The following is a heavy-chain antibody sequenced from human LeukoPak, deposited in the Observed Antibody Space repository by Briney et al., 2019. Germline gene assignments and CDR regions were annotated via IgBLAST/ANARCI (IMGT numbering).Heavy chain of an antibody. D-gene: IGHD2-8*01. CDR1: GFTFSTYT. CDR2: ISSSSSSI. Sequence: GGSLRLSCAASGFTFSTYTMNWVRQAPGKGLEWVSSISSSSSSIYYADSVKGRFSISRDNAKNSLYLQMNSLSAEDTAVYYCARGSPYDGMDVWGQGTTVTVSS. J-gene: IGHJ6*02. V-gene: IGHV3-21*01. CDR3: ARGSPYDGMDV.